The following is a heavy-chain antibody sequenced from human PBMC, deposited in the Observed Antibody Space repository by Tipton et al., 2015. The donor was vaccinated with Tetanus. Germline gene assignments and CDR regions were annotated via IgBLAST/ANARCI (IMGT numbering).Heavy chain of an antibody. CDR1: GHTFTGYY. CDR3: ARESVDYIVYGMDV. J-gene: IGHJ6*02. D-gene: IGHD3-16*01. V-gene: IGHV1-2*02. Sequence: QLVQSGAELKKPGASVKVFCTASGHTFTGYYMYWVRPAPGHGLEWVRWIDPNSGDTSYAQNSQGGVSMTRDTSISAVYMELCCLRSDDTAVYYCARESVDYIVYGMDVWGPGTTVTVS. CDR2: IDPNSGDT.